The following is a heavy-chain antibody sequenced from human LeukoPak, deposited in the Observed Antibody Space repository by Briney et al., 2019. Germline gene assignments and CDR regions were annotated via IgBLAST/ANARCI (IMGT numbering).Heavy chain of an antibody. V-gene: IGHV3-7*03. CDR2: IKEDGSEI. Sequence: PGGSLRLSCAASGLTFSNYWMTWVRQAPGKGLEWVADIKEDGSEIYYVDSVKGRFTISRDNAKNSLFLQMDSLRSEDTAVYYCVKNSGWYRLDCWGQGTLVTVSS. CDR1: GLTFSNYW. CDR3: VKNSGWYRLDC. D-gene: IGHD6-13*01. J-gene: IGHJ4*02.